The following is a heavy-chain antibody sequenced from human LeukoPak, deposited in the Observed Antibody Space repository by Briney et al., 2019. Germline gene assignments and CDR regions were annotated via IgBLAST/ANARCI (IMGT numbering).Heavy chain of an antibody. CDR1: GGSISSYY. J-gene: IGHJ6*03. D-gene: IGHD2-21*02. CDR2: IYTSGST. V-gene: IGHV4-4*07. CDR3: ARGNKCGGDSHGYYYYYMDV. Sequence: PSETLSLTCTVSGGSISSYYWSWIRQPAGKGLEWIGRIYTSGSTNYNPSLKSRVTMSVDTSKNQFSLKLSSVTAADTAVYYCARGNKCGGDSHGYYYYYMDVWGKGTTVTISS.